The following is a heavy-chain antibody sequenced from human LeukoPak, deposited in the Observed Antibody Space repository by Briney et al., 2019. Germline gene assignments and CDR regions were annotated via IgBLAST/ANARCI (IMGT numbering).Heavy chain of an antibody. J-gene: IGHJ4*02. D-gene: IGHD3-16*01. CDR2: IFYSGST. CDR3: ASGGMGYEYNLDC. Sequence: KPSETLSLTCTVSGFSISSSRYYWGWIPQSPGKGLEWIGTIFYSGSTYYNPSLKGRVTISVDTSKNQFALKLSSVTATDTAVYYCASGGMGYEYNLDCWGQGILVTVSS. V-gene: IGHV4-39*01. CDR1: GFSISSSRYY.